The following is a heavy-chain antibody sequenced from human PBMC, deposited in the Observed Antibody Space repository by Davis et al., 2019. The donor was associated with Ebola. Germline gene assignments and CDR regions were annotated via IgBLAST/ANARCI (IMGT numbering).Heavy chain of an antibody. CDR1: GGSFSGYY. CDR2: INHSGST. J-gene: IGHJ4*02. CDR3: ARGGGIYGKYPFDY. D-gene: IGHD2/OR15-2a*01. Sequence: MPSETLSLTCAVYGGSFSGYYWSWIRQPPGKGLEWIGEINHSGSTNYNPSLKSRVTISVDTSKNQFSLKLSSVTAADTAVYYCARGGGIYGKYPFDYWGQGTLVTVSS. V-gene: IGHV4-34*01.